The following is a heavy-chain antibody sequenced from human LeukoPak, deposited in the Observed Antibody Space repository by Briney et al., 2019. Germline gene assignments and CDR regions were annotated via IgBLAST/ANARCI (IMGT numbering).Heavy chain of an antibody. V-gene: IGHV1-18*01. Sequence: ASVKVSCKASGYTFTSYGISWVRQAPGQGLEWMGWISAYNGNTNYAQKFQGRVTITRDTSASTAYMELSSLRSEDTAVYYCARDRRYCSGGSCYYYYGMDVWGQGTTVTVSS. CDR3: ARDRRYCSGGSCYYYYGMDV. CDR2: ISAYNGNT. CDR1: GYTFTSYG. J-gene: IGHJ6*02. D-gene: IGHD2-15*01.